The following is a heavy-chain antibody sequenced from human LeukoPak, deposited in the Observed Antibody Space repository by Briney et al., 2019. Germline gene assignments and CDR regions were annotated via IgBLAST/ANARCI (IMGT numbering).Heavy chain of an antibody. J-gene: IGHJ4*02. Sequence: PSETLSLTCTVSGGSISSSNYYWSWIRQPPGKGLEWIGEINHSGSTNYNPSLKSRVTISVDTSKNQFSLKLSSVTAADTAVYYCARVRGSDWGYFDYWGQGTLVTVSS. CDR3: ARVRGSDWGYFDY. V-gene: IGHV4-39*07. CDR2: INHSGST. CDR1: GGSISSSNYY. D-gene: IGHD2-21*02.